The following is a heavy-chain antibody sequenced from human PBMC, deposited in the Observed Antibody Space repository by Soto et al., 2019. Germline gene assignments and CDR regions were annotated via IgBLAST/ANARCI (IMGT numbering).Heavy chain of an antibody. CDR3: ARLAYDSVWNSYYFDL. D-gene: IGHD1-7*01. Sequence: SETLSLACSVSGASVSRNYWGWIRQIPGKGLEFIGHIRHTGETTESPSLNSRIVLPIDTSHNRFSLKLFSMTAADTAVYFCARLAYDSVWNSYYFDLWGQGSLVTVSS. CDR1: GASVSRNY. V-gene: IGHV4-59*02. CDR2: IRHTGET. J-gene: IGHJ4*02.